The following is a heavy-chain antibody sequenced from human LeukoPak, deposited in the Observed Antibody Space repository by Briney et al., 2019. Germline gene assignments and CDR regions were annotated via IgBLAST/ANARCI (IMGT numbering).Heavy chain of an antibody. CDR2: ISWNSGSI. J-gene: IGHJ4*02. V-gene: IGHV3-9*01. Sequence: GGSLRLSCAASGFTFDDYAMHWVRQAPGKGLEWDSGISWNSGSIGYADSVKGRFTISRDNAKNSLYLQMNSLRAEDTALYYCAKDIFTMVRGAIDYWGQGTLVTVSS. D-gene: IGHD3-10*01. CDR3: AKDIFTMVRGAIDY. CDR1: GFTFDDYA.